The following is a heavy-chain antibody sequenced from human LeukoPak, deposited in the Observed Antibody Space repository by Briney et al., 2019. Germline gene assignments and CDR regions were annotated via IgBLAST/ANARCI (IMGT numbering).Heavy chain of an antibody. D-gene: IGHD3-10*01. CDR3: ARDRGHYYGSGSYSQYWYFNL. CDR2: INLDGSEK. J-gene: IGHJ2*01. CDR1: EFTFSNCW. V-gene: IGHV3-7*01. Sequence: GGSLRLSCATSEFTFSNCWMSWVRQAPGKGLEWVANINLDGSEKYYVDSVKGRFTISRDNAKNSLYLQMNSLRAEDTAVYYCARDRGHYYGSGSYSQYWYFNLWGRGTLVTVSS.